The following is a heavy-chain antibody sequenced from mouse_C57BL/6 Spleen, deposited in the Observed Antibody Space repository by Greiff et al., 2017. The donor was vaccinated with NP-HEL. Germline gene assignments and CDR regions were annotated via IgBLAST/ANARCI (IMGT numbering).Heavy chain of an antibody. V-gene: IGHV1-81*01. Sequence: VQLKESGAELARPGASVKLSCKASGYTFTSYGISWVKQRTGQGLEWIGEIYPRSGNTYYNEKFKGKATLTADKSSSTAYMELRSLTSEDSAVYFCARAEITTVVAQGPMDYWGQGTSVTVSS. CDR3: ARAEITTVVAQGPMDY. J-gene: IGHJ4*01. CDR2: IYPRSGNT. CDR1: GYTFTSYG. D-gene: IGHD1-1*01.